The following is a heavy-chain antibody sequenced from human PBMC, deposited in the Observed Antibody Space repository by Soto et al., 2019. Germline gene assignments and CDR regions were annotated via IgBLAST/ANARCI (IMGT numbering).Heavy chain of an antibody. Sequence: SVKVSCKASGGTFSSYAISWVRQAPGQGLEWMGGIIPIFGTANYAQKFQGRVTITADESTSTAYMELSSLRSEDTAVYYCARGGTGSSAYYYYYYGMDVWGQGTTVTVSS. CDR2: IIPIFGTA. J-gene: IGHJ6*02. CDR1: GGTFSSYA. D-gene: IGHD6-6*01. V-gene: IGHV1-69*13. CDR3: ARGGTGSSAYYYYYYGMDV.